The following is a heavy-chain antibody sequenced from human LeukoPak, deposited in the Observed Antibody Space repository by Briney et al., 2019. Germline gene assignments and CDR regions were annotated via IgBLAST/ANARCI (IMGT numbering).Heavy chain of an antibody. CDR3: AKDRAGTPWAD. D-gene: IGHD1-1*01. Sequence: GGSLRLSCAASGFTFSTYTMTWVRQAPGKGLECVSTIDGRGVDTYYADSVKGRFTISRDNSRNTVYLQMNSLRAEDTAVYYCAKDRAGTPWADWGQGTPVTVSS. CDR2: IDGRGVDT. V-gene: IGHV3-23*01. J-gene: IGHJ4*02. CDR1: GFTFSTYT.